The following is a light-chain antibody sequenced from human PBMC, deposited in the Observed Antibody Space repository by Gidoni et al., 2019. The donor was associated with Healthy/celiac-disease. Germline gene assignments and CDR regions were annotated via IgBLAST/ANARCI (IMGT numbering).Light chain of an antibody. Sequence: DIQMTQSPSSLSASVGDRVTITCQASQSISSYLNWYQQKPGKAPKLLIYAASSLQSGVPSRFSGSGSGTDFTLTISSLQPEDFATYYCQQSYSTPFTFGPXTKVDIK. CDR1: QSISSY. J-gene: IGKJ3*01. V-gene: IGKV1-39*01. CDR3: QQSYSTPFT. CDR2: AAS.